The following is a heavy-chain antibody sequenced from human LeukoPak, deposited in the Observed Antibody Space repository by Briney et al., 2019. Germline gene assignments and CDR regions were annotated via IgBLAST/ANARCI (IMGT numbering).Heavy chain of an antibody. D-gene: IGHD6-6*01. CDR3: ASLFLCYGCSSSSDSFDI. V-gene: IGHV3-74*03. J-gene: IGHJ3*02. CDR2: INSDGSRT. Sequence: PGGSLGLSCAASGFTFSSYWMHWVRQAPGKGLVWVSRINSDGSRTTYADSVKGRFTISRDNAKNTLYLLMNSLRAEDTAVYYCASLFLCYGCSSSSDSFDIWGQGTMVTVSS. CDR1: GFTFSSYW.